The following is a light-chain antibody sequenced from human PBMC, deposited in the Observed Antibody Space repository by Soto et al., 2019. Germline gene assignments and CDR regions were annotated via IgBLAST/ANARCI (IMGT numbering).Light chain of an antibody. CDR3: QQYGTSTLT. J-gene: IGKJ5*01. V-gene: IGKV3-20*01. Sequence: IVLTQSPGTLSLSPGERATLSCRASQSVSGTYLAWYQQKPGQAPRLLIYDVSSRATGIPDRFSGSGSGADFTLTISRLEPEDFAVYYCQQYGTSTLTFGQGTRLEIK. CDR1: QSVSGTY. CDR2: DVS.